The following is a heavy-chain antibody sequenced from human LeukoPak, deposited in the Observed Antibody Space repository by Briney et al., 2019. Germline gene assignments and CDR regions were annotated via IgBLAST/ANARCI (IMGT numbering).Heavy chain of an antibody. V-gene: IGHV4-59*01. CDR2: IYYSGST. D-gene: IGHD3-10*01. Sequence: NPSETLSLTCTVSGGSISSYYWSWIRQPPGKGLEWIGYIYYSGSTNYNPSLKSRVTISVDTSENQFSLKLSSVTAADTAVYYCASSEGPLYGSGSFKNWGQGTLVTVSS. CDR1: GGSISSYY. J-gene: IGHJ4*02. CDR3: ASSEGPLYGSGSFKN.